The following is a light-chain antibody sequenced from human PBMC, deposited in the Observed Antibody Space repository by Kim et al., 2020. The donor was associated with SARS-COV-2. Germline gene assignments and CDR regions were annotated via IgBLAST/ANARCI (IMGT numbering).Light chain of an antibody. V-gene: IGLV6-57*01. CDR2: EDH. CDR1: SGSIASDF. J-gene: IGLJ3*02. CDR3: QSYDDNSWV. Sequence: GKTVIIGGPRSSGSIASDFVQLFQQRPGSSPTTVIYEDHKRPSGVPDRFSGSVDTSSNSASLTISGLRAEDEADYYCQSYDDNSWVFGGGTQLTVL.